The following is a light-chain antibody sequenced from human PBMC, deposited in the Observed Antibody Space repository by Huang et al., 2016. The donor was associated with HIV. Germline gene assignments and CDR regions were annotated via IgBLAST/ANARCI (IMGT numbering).Light chain of an antibody. Sequence: DIVLTQSPATLSLSPGERATLSCRASQNVDSYLAWYQQRRGQAPRLLIYDASNRATGIPVRCSGSGAGTDFTLTISGLEPEDCAVYYCQQRSNWPRITFGQGTRLEIK. V-gene: IGKV3-11*01. CDR1: QNVDSY. J-gene: IGKJ5*01. CDR2: DAS. CDR3: QQRSNWPRIT.